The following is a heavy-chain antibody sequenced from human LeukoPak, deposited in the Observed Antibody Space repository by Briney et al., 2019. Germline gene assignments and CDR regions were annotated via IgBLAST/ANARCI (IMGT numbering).Heavy chain of an antibody. CDR3: ARLYYYDSSGFPGAAFDI. V-gene: IGHV5-51*01. CDR1: GXSFTSYW. D-gene: IGHD3-22*01. CDR2: IYPGDSDT. Sequence: GESLKISCEGSGXSFTSYWIGWVRQMPGKGLEWMGIIYPGDSDTRYSPSFQGQVTISADKSISTAYLQWSSLKASDTAMYYCARLYYYDSSGFPGAAFDIWGQGTMVTVSS. J-gene: IGHJ3*02.